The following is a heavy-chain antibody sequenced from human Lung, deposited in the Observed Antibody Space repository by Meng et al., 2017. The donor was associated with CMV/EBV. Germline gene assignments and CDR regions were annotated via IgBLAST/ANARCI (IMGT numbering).Heavy chain of an antibody. V-gene: IGHV4-31*03. D-gene: IGHD4-17*01. CDR1: GGSISSGGFY. CDR3: ARTNYGDYNWFDP. J-gene: IGHJ5*02. CDR2: IYYSGST. Sequence: QVQLQESGPGLVKPSQTLSLTCPVSGGSISSGGFYWSWIRQHPGKGLEWIGYIYYSGSTYYNPSLRSRVAISIDTSKNQFSLKLTSVTAADTAVYFCARTNYGDYNWFDPWGQGTLVTVSS.